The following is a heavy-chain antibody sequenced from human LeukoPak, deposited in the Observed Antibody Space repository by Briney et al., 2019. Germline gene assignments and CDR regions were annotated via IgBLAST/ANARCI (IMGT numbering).Heavy chain of an antibody. Sequence: GGSLRLSCAASGLGISNFWMHWVRQAPGKGLEWVAIIDKNGNEIKYVDSVKGRFTLSRDNAKNSVYLQMNSLRTEDTALYYCVTDGDKWNDFEYWGQGTLDTVSS. V-gene: IGHV3-7*01. CDR3: VTDGDKWNDFEY. CDR2: IDKNGNEI. CDR1: GLGISNFW. J-gene: IGHJ4*02. D-gene: IGHD1-1*01.